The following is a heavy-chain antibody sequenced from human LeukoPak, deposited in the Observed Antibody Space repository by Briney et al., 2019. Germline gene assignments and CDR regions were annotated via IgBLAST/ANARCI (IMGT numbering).Heavy chain of an antibody. V-gene: IGHV4-34*01. CDR1: GGSIRGYY. J-gene: IGHJ5*02. CDR3: AREGGRYCSSTSCYTGGHWFDP. D-gene: IGHD2-2*02. CDR2: INHSGST. Sequence: TSETLSLTCTVSGGSIRGYYWSWIRQPPGKGLERIGEINHSGSTNYNPSLKSRVTISVDTSKNQFSLKLSSVTAADTAVYYCAREGGRYCSSTSCYTGGHWFDPWGQGTLVTVSS.